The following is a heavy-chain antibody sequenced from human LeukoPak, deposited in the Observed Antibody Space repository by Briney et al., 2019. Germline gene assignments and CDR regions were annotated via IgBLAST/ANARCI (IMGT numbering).Heavy chain of an antibody. CDR3: AKGGPIRGDSRSFDY. CDR1: GFTFSSYA. D-gene: IGHD3-16*01. CDR2: ISGSGGST. Sequence: PGGSLRLSCAASGFTFSSYAMSWVRQAPGKGLEWVSAISGSGGSTYYADSVKGRSTISRDNSKNTLYLQMNSLRAEDTAVYYCAKGGPIRGDSRSFDYWGQGTLVTVSS. V-gene: IGHV3-23*01. J-gene: IGHJ4*02.